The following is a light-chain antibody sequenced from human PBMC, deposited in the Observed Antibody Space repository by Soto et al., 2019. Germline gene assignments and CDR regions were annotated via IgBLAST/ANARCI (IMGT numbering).Light chain of an antibody. Sequence: EIVMTQSPATLSVSPGERATLSCRASQSVSSNLAWYQQKPGQAPRLLIYGASTRATGIPARFSGSGSGTEFTLTFSSLPSEVFAVYYCQQYNNWPPLTFGGGTKVEIK. V-gene: IGKV3-15*01. J-gene: IGKJ4*01. CDR1: QSVSSN. CDR3: QQYNNWPPLT. CDR2: GAS.